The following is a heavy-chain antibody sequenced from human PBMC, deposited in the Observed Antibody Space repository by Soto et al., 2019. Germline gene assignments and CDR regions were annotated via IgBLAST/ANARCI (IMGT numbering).Heavy chain of an antibody. CDR3: AKERGWDGSGSYYPLSHFDY. CDR2: ISGSGGST. Sequence: GGSLRLSCAASGFTFSSYAMSWVRQAPGKGLEWVSAISGSGGSTYYADSVKGRFTISRDNSKNTLYLQMNSLRAEDTAVYYCAKERGWDGSGSYYPLSHFDYWGQGTLVTVSS. V-gene: IGHV3-23*01. J-gene: IGHJ4*02. D-gene: IGHD3-10*01. CDR1: GFTFSSYA.